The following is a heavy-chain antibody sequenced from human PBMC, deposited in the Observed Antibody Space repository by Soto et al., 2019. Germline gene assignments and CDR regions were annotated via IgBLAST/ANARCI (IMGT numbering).Heavy chain of an antibody. CDR3: ARGSIVVVTGEFDY. D-gene: IGHD2-21*02. V-gene: IGHV3-30-3*01. Sequence: GGSLRLSCAASGFTFSSYAMHWVRQAPGKGLEWVAVISYDGSNKYYADSVKGRFTISRDNSKNTLYLQMNSLRAEDTAVYYCARGSIVVVTGEFDYWGQGTLVTVSS. CDR1: GFTFSSYA. CDR2: ISYDGSNK. J-gene: IGHJ4*02.